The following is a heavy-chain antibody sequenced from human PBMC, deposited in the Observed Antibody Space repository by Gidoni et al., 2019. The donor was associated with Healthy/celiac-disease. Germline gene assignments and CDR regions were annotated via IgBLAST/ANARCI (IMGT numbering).Heavy chain of an antibody. J-gene: IGHJ6*02. CDR2: INPSGGST. D-gene: IGHD6-19*01. V-gene: IGHV1-46*01. CDR3: ANAVAGYYYYYGMDV. CDR1: GYTFTSYY. Sequence: VQLVQSRAEVKKPGASANVSCKASGYTFTSYYMHWVRQAPGQGLEGMGIINPSGGSTSYAQKFQGRVTMTRDTSTSTVYMELSSLRSEDTAVYYCANAVAGYYYYYGMDVWGQGTTVTVSS.